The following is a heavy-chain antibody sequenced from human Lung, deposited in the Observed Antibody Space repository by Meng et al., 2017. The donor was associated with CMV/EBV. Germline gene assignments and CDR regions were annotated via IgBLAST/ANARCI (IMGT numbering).Heavy chain of an antibody. CDR1: GYTFTSYG. CDR3: ARDGHYDSNGDYDIDY. V-gene: IGHV1-18*01. J-gene: IGHJ4*02. CDR2: ISTYNGYT. D-gene: IGHD3-22*01. Sequence: QGSGVPVGGGGKEPWGSVEVPCKASGYTFTSYGIHWVRQAPGQGLEWMAWISTYNGYTDYLERFQGRVTLTTDTSTSTVHMELRSLRSDDTAVYYCARDGHYDSNGDYDIDYWGQGTLVTVSS.